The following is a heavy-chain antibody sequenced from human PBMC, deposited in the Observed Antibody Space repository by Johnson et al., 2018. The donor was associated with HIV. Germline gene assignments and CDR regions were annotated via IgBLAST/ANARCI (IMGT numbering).Heavy chain of an antibody. V-gene: IGHV3-20*04. CDR3: ARVIGYDNNGKAVYV. J-gene: IGHJ3*01. CDR1: GFTFDDYG. Sequence: VQLVESGGGVVRPGGSLRLSCAASGFTFDDYGMSWVRQAPGKGLEWVSGINCNGGNTGYADSVKGRFTLSRDNAKNSLYLQMNSLRVEDTALYYCARVIGYDNNGKAVYVWGQGTMVTVSS. CDR2: INCNGGNT. D-gene: IGHD3-22*01.